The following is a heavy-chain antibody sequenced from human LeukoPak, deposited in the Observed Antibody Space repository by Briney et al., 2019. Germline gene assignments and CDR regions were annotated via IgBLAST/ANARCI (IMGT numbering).Heavy chain of an antibody. Sequence: APVKVSCKASGYTFTSYYMHWVRQAPGQGLEWMGIINPSGGSASYAQKFQGRVTMIRDTSTSTVYMELSSLRSEDTAVYYCARPVSAGLYYFDYWGQGTLVTVSS. D-gene: IGHD3-3*01. V-gene: IGHV1-46*01. CDR3: ARPVSAGLYYFDY. CDR1: GYTFTSYY. CDR2: INPSGGSA. J-gene: IGHJ4*02.